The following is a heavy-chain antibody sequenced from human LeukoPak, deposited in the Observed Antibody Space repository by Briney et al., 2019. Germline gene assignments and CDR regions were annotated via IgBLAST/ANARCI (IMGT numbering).Heavy chain of an antibody. CDR2: ISSSGGST. CDR3: AKDHLPGIVVADRDY. J-gene: IGHJ4*02. Sequence: GGSLRLSCAASGFTFSTYGMNWVRQAPGKGLEWVSAISSSGGSTYYADSVKGRFTISRDNSKNTLYLQMNSLRVEDTALYYCAKDHLPGIVVADRDYWGQGTLVTVSS. CDR1: GFTFSTYG. D-gene: IGHD6-19*01. V-gene: IGHV3-23*01.